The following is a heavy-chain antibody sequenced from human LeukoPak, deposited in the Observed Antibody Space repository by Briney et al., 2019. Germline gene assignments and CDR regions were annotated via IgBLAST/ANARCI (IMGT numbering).Heavy chain of an antibody. Sequence: ASVKVSCKTSGYTFTGYYMHWVRQAPGQGLEWMGWINPNSGGTNYAQRFQGRVTMTRDTSISTAYMELSSLRSDDTAVYYCARLARVAVVGSSWWGQGTLVTVSS. J-gene: IGHJ4*02. CDR1: GYTFTGYY. CDR2: INPNSGGT. CDR3: ARLARVAVVGSSW. V-gene: IGHV1-2*02. D-gene: IGHD6-19*01.